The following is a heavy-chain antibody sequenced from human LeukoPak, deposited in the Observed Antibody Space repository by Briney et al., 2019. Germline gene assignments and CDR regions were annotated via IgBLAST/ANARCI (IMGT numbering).Heavy chain of an antibody. J-gene: IGHJ6*03. CDR3: ARPYSNYGGGYYMDV. CDR2: MYYGGTT. V-gene: IGHV4-39*01. D-gene: IGHD1-26*01. CDR1: GGSISSRTNY. Sequence: PSETLSLTCTVSGGSISSRTNYWGWIRQSPGKGLEWIGSMYYGGTTHYNPSLKSRVTISVDTSKNQFSLKLSSVTAADTAVYYCARPYSNYGGGYYMDVWGKGTTVTVSS.